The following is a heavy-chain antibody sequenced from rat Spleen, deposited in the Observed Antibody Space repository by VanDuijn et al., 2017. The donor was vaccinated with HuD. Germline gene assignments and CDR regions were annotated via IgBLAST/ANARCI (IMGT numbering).Heavy chain of an antibody. D-gene: IGHD1-5*01. CDR3: ARQIIPDY. Sequence: EVQLVESGGGLVQPGRSLKLSCAASGFTFSNYGMAWVRQTPTKGLEWVASINPSGGSTYHRDSVRGRFTISRDNAKSTLYLQMDSLRSEDTATYYCARQIIPDYWGQGVMVTVSS. V-gene: IGHV5S13*01. J-gene: IGHJ2*01. CDR2: INPSGGST. CDR1: GFTFSNYG.